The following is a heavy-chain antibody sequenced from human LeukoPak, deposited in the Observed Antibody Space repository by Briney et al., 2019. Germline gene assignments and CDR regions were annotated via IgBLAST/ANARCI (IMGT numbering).Heavy chain of an antibody. D-gene: IGHD2-21*02. CDR1: GFTFSSYS. CDR2: ISSSSYI. CDR3: ARDPYCGGDCYSDY. J-gene: IGHJ4*02. Sequence: PGGSLRLSCAASGFTFSSYSTNWVRQAPGKGLEWVSSISSSSYIYYADSVKGRFTISRDNAKNSLYLQMNSLRAEDTAVYYCARDPYCGGDCYSDYWGQGTLVTVSS. V-gene: IGHV3-21*01.